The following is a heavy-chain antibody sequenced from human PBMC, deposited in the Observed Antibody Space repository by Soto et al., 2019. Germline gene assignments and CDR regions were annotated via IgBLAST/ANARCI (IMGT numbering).Heavy chain of an antibody. CDR1: SGSISSYY. CDR2: VYYSGTT. CDR3: ARTPFYYFGLGTPLYYSDF. J-gene: IGHJ4*02. V-gene: IGHV4-59*01. D-gene: IGHD3-10*01. Sequence: SETLSLTCTVASGSISSYYWSWLRQPPGKGLEWIGYVYYSGTTNYNSSLKSRVTISIDPSKNQFSLTLNSVTAADTAVYYCARTPFYYFGLGTPLYYSDFWDQGALVTVSS.